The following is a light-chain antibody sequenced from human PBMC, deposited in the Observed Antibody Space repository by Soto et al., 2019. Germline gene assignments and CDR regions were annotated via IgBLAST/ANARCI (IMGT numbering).Light chain of an antibody. CDR3: QQYYGTPLT. Sequence: DIVMTQSPDSLAVSLGERATINCKSSQSVLYSSNNKNYLAWYQQKPGQPPKLLIYWASTRESGVPERFSGRGYERDSTLTISSLQAADVAVYYCQQYYGTPLTFGGGTKVKIK. J-gene: IGKJ4*01. CDR1: QSVLYSSNNKNY. V-gene: IGKV4-1*01. CDR2: WAS.